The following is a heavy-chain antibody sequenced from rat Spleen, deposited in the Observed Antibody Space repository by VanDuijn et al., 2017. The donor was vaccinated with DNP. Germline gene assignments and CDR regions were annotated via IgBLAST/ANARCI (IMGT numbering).Heavy chain of an antibody. V-gene: IGHV4-2*01. CDR3: AKGPNYGGWSDYFDY. D-gene: IGHD1-11*01. Sequence: EVKLVESGGGLVQPGRSLKLSCVASGFNFNDYWMGWVRQAPGKGLERIGEINKESSTINYSPSSKDKFTISRDNAQNTLYLQMSKLGSEDTALYYCAKGPNYGGWSDYFDYWGQGIMVTVSS. J-gene: IGHJ2*01. CDR1: GFNFNDYW. CDR2: INKESSTI.